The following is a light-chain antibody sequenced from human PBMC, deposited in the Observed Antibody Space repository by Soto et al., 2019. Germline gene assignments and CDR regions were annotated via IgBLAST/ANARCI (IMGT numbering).Light chain of an antibody. Sequence: QSALTQAASVSGSPGQSITISCTGASSDFGDHKSVSWYQHHPGKAPKLIIYEVNYRPSEVSSRFSGSRSGNTASLTISGLQAGDEAHYYCSSSTDTSILFGGGTKLTVL. CDR3: SSSTDTSIL. CDR2: EVN. V-gene: IGLV2-14*01. CDR1: SSDFGDHKS. J-gene: IGLJ2*01.